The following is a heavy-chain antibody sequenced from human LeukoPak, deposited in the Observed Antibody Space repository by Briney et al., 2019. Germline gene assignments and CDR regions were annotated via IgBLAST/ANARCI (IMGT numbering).Heavy chain of an antibody. D-gene: IGHD6-13*01. CDR2: TNTDGRTT. J-gene: IGHJ4*01. CDR1: GFTFSSYW. Sequence: QSGGSLRLSCAASGFTFSSYWMHWVRQAPGEGLVWVSRTNTDGRTTSYADSVKGRFTISRDNAKNMLYLQMNSLRAEDTAVYFCARIADRGAAFDSWGHGTLVTVSS. V-gene: IGHV3-74*01. CDR3: ARIADRGAAFDS.